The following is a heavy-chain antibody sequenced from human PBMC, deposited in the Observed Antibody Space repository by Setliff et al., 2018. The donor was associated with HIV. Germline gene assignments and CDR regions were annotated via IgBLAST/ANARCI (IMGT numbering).Heavy chain of an antibody. Sequence: PSETLSLTCTVSGGSISSHYWSWIRQPPGKGLELIGYIYYSGSTYYNPSLKSRVTMSVDTSKNQFSLNLSSVTAADTAVYYCARSMHYPGDDAFDIWGQGTMVTVSS. CDR3: ARSMHYPGDDAFDI. CDR2: IYYSGST. J-gene: IGHJ3*02. CDR1: GGSISSHY. D-gene: IGHD3-10*01. V-gene: IGHV4-59*11.